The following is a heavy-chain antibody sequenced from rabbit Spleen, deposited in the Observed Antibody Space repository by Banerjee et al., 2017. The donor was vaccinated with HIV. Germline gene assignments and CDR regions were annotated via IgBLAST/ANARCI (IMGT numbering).Heavy chain of an antibody. Sequence: QSLEEAAGELLKPGAALLLPCTTAAVFFFNSYYMFCGRRAPPERVEWSACVYGGSSGSCIYAVWGKGRFAICATSSSTLSIQMTSPTAVDTASYSGARDEVYADSAGFGDATLHFFGLWGQGTLVTVS. CDR3: ARDEVYADSAGFGDATLHFFGL. D-gene: IGHD6-1*01. CDR1: AVFFFNSYY. CDR2: VYGGSSGSC. J-gene: IGHJ3*01. V-gene: IGHV1S40*01.